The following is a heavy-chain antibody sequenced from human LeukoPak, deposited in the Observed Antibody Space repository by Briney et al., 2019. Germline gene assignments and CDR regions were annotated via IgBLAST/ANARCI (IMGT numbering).Heavy chain of an antibody. CDR1: GFTFNKCA. D-gene: IGHD3-22*01. V-gene: IGHV3-9*03. CDR3: VKDTGSYYYDSRGLDY. Sequence: PGGSLRLSCAATGFTFNKCAMHWVRQAPGKGLEWVSGTSWNSGTLDYAASVKGRFTISRDNAKNSLYLQMNSLRVEDMAVYYCVKDTGSYYYDSRGLDYWGQGTLVTVSS. J-gene: IGHJ4*02. CDR2: TSWNSGTL.